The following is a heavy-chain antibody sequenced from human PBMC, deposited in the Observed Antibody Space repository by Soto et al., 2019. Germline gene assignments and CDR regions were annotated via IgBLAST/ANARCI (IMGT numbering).Heavy chain of an antibody. Sequence: EVQLVESGGGLVQPGGSLRLSCAASRLIFSDYHMDWVRQAPGKGLEWVGRIRRKANSYTTEYAASEKGRFTISRDDSKNSLYLQMNSLKSEDTAVYYCAMLGGWSGGSSGMDVWGQGTTVTVSS. J-gene: IGHJ6*02. CDR3: AMLGGWSGGSSGMDV. CDR1: RLIFSDYH. CDR2: IRRKANSYTT. V-gene: IGHV3-72*01. D-gene: IGHD6-19*01.